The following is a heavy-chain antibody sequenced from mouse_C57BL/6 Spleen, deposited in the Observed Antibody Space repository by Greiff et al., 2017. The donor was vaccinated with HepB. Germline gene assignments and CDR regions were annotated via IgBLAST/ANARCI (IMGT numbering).Heavy chain of an antibody. CDR2: ISSGSSTI. CDR3: ARGRGYYYGSDAMDY. D-gene: IGHD1-1*01. V-gene: IGHV5-17*01. CDR1: GFTFSDYG. J-gene: IGHJ4*01. Sequence: DVMLVESGGGLVKPGGSLKLSCAASGFTFSDYGMHWVRQAPEKGLEWVAYISSGSSTIYYADTVKGRFTISRANAKNTLFLQMTSLRSEDTAMYYCARGRGYYYGSDAMDYWGQGTSVTVSS.